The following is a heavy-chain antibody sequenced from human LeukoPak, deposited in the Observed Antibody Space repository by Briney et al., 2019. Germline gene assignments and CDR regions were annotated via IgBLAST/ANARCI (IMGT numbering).Heavy chain of an antibody. D-gene: IGHD3-22*01. CDR2: ISSSGSTI. CDR1: GFTFSSYE. V-gene: IGHV3-48*03. CDR3: VRVPSDYYDSSGYYSPLDY. Sequence: GGSLRLSCAASGFTFSSYEMNWVRQAPGKGLEWVSYISSSGSTIYYADSVKGRFTISRDNAKNSLYLQMNSLRAEDTAVYYCVRVPSDYYDSSGYYSPLDYWGQGTLVTVSS. J-gene: IGHJ4*02.